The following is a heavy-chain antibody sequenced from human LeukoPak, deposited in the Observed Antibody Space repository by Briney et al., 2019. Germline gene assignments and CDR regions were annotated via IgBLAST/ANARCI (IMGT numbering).Heavy chain of an antibody. CDR3: ARDRSVVGEPHFDY. Sequence: SETLSLTCTVSGGSISSYYWSWIRQPAGKGLEWIGEINHSGSTNHNPSLKSRVTISVDRSKNQFSLKLGSVTAADTAVYYCARDRSVVGEPHFDYWGQGTLVTVSS. CDR1: GGSISSYY. CDR2: INHSGST. D-gene: IGHD4-23*01. J-gene: IGHJ4*02. V-gene: IGHV4-59*12.